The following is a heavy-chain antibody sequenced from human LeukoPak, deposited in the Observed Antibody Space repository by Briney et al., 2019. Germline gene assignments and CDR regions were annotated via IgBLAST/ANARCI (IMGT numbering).Heavy chain of an antibody. V-gene: IGHV4-39*07. Sequence: SETLSLTCTVSGGSISSSSYYWGWIRQPPGKGLEWIGSIYYSGSTYYNPSLKSRVTISVHTSKNQFSLKLSSVTAADTAVYYCARVSHNGWLQYFDYWGQGTLVTVSS. J-gene: IGHJ4*02. CDR3: ARVSHNGWLQYFDY. CDR2: IYYSGST. D-gene: IGHD5-24*01. CDR1: GGSISSSSYY.